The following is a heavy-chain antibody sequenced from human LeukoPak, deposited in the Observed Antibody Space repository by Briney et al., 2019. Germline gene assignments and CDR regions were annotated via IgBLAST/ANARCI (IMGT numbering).Heavy chain of an antibody. CDR1: GFTLSSYW. Sequence: GGSLRLSCAASGFTLSSYWMHWVRQAPGKGLVWVSHINNDGSGTSYADSVKGRFTISRDNAKNTLYLQMNSLRAEDTAVYYCARPVAHVAYAFDIWGQGTMVTVSS. D-gene: IGHD2-15*01. J-gene: IGHJ3*02. CDR2: INNDGSGT. V-gene: IGHV3-74*01. CDR3: ARPVAHVAYAFDI.